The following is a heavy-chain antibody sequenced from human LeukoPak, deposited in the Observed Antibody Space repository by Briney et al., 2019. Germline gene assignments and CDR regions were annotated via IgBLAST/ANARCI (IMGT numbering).Heavy chain of an antibody. CDR3: ARHFRREVLIGSAFDI. CDR2: VYYSGTT. D-gene: IGHD1-26*01. V-gene: IGHV4-39*01. Sequence: GSLRLSCAASGFTFSDYYMSWIRQAPGKGLEWIGSVYYSGTTYYNPSLKSRVTMPVDTSKNQFFLKLNSVTAADTAVYYCARHFRREVLIGSAFDIWGQGTMVTVSS. J-gene: IGHJ3*02. CDR1: GFTFSDYY.